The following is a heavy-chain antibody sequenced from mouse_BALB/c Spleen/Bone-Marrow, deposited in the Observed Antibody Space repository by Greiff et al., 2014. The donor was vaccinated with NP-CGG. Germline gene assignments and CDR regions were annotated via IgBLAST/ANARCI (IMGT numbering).Heavy chain of an antibody. CDR1: GYTFSSYW. CDR2: ILPGSGSS. CDR3: TRWGWSFDY. D-gene: IGHD2-3*01. V-gene: IGHV1-9*01. J-gene: IGHJ2*01. Sequence: LVESGAELMKPGAPVKISCKATGYTFSSYWIEWVKQRPGHGLEWIGEILPGSGSSNYNEKFKGKATITADTSSNTAYMQLSSLTSEDSAAYYCTRWGWSFDYWGQGTTLTVSS.